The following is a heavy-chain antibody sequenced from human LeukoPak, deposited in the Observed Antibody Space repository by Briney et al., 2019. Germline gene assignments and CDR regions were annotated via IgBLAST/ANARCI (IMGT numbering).Heavy chain of an antibody. CDR3: ARDNYSNYYYYYYMDV. J-gene: IGHJ6*03. V-gene: IGHV1-2*02. CDR2: INPNSGGT. Sequence: ASVKVSCKASGYTFTGYYMHWVRQAPGQGLEWMGWINPNSGGTNYAQKFQGRVTMTRDTSISTAYMELSRLRSDDTAVYYCARDNYSNYYYYYYMDVWGKGTTVTVSS. CDR1: GYTFTGYY. D-gene: IGHD2-15*01.